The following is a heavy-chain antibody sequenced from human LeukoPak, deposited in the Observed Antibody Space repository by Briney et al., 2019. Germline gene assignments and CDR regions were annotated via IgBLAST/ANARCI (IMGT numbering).Heavy chain of an antibody. CDR2: IYYSGST. J-gene: IGHJ5*02. CDR3: AREYRGYCSGGSCYGWFDP. D-gene: IGHD2-15*01. Sequence: PSATLSLTCTVSGDSISSGNYYWSWIRQHPGKGLEWIGYIYYSGSTYYNPSLKSRVTISMDTSKNQFSLKLNSVSAADTAVYYCAREYRGYCSGGSCYGWFDPWGQGTLVNVSS. V-gene: IGHV4-31*03. CDR1: GDSISSGNYY.